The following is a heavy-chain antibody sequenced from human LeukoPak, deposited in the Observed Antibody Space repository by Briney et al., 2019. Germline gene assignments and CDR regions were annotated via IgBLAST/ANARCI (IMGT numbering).Heavy chain of an antibody. V-gene: IGHV1-2*02. CDR3: GRDTPNYDFLTVYYKKTVRFDY. D-gene: IGHD3-9*01. CDR2: INPNSGGT. CDR1: GYTFTGYY. Sequence: SVKVSCKASGYTFTGYYMHWVRQAPGQGLEWMGWINPNSGGTNYAQKFQGRVTMTRDTSISTAYMELSRLRSDDTAVYYCGRDTPNYDFLTVYYKKTVRFDYGARGPRVTVS. J-gene: IGHJ4*02.